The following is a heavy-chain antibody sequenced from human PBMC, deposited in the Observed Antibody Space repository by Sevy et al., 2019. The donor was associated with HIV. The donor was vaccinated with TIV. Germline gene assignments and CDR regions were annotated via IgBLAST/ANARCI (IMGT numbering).Heavy chain of an antibody. V-gene: IGHV4-34*01. D-gene: IGHD3-10*01. CDR2: INQSGST. Sequence: SETLSLTCAVYGGSFSGYYWSWIRQPPGKGLEWIGEINQSGSTNYNPTLKSRVTISVDTSKNQFSLKLSSVTAADTAVYYCASITMVRGGPTVNDTWGQGTLVTVSS. J-gene: IGHJ5*02. CDR1: GGSFSGYY. CDR3: ASITMVRGGPTVNDT.